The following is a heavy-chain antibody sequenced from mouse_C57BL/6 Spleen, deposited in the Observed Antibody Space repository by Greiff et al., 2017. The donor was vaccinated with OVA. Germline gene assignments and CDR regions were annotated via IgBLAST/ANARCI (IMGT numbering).Heavy chain of an antibody. CDR1: GFSLTSYG. J-gene: IGHJ3*01. D-gene: IGHD2-4*01. V-gene: IGHV2-2*01. Sequence: QVHVKQSGPGLVQPSQSLSITCTVSGFSLTSYGVHWVRQSPGKGLEWLGVIWSGGSTDYNAAFISRLSISKDNSKSQVFFKMNSLQADDTAIYYCARRGGYYDYDEGAWFAYWGQGTLVTVSA. CDR2: IWSGGST. CDR3: ARRGGYYDYDEGAWFAY.